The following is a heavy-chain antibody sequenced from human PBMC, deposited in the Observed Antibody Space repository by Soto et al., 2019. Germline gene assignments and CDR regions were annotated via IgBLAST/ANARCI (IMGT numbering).Heavy chain of an antibody. J-gene: IGHJ6*02. V-gene: IGHV3-48*04. CDR1: GFTSSAYA. D-gene: IGHD2-15*01. CDR2: ISSRSDTL. Sequence: PGGSLRLSCEGSGFTSSAYAMNWVRQAPGKGLEWVSYISSRSDTLYYADSVKGRFTISRDNAKNSVYLQVTSLRAEDTAVDYCERDWDIVILAVPIPNYNYGMDVWGQGTTVTVSS. CDR3: ERDWDIVILAVPIPNYNYGMDV.